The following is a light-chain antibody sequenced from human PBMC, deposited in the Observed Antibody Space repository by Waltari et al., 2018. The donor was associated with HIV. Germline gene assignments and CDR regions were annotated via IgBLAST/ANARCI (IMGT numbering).Light chain of an antibody. Sequence: QSVLTQPPSVSGVPGQTVTISCTGSSSNIGAHYGVNWYQQRPGTAPRLLIFSDHNRPSGVPDRFSGSRSGTSASLAITGLQAEDESDYYCQSYDSSLSTVLFGGGTKLTVL. CDR2: SDH. V-gene: IGLV1-40*01. CDR3: QSYDSSLSTVL. CDR1: SSNIGAHYG. J-gene: IGLJ3*02.